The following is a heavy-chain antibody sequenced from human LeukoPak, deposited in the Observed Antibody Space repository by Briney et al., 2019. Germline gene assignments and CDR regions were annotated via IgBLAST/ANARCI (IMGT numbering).Heavy chain of an antibody. D-gene: IGHD5-24*01. J-gene: IGHJ3*02. CDR2: ISGSGGTT. V-gene: IGHV3-23*01. Sequence: GGSLRLSCAASGLTSSSYAMSWVRQAPGKGLEWVSGISGSGGTTYYADSVKGRFSISRDNSENTLYLQMNSLRVEDTAVYYCAKGDGYNSAFDIWGQGTMVTVSS. CDR3: AKGDGYNSAFDI. CDR1: GLTSSSYA.